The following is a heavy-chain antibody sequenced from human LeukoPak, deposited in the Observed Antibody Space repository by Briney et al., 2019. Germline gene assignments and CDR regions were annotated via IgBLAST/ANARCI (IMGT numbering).Heavy chain of an antibody. CDR1: GGSISSGDYY. J-gene: IGHJ6*02. CDR3: ARDRLTISGVVTLYYYGMDV. CDR2: IYYSGST. V-gene: IGHV4-30-4*01. Sequence: SQTLSLTCTVSGGSISSGDYYWSWIRQPPGKGLEWIGYIYYSGSTYYNPSLKSRVSISVDTSKNQFSLKLSSVTAADTAVYYCARDRLTISGVVTLYYYGMDVWGQGTTVTVSS. D-gene: IGHD3-3*01.